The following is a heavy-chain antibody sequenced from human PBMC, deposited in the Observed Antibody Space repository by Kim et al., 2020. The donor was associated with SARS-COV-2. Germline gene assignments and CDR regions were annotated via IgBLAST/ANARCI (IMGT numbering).Heavy chain of an antibody. Sequence: DYVKGHFTISRDNTKNSVLLQMNSLRADDTAVYYCARIIVTYYYYGMGVWGQGTTVTVSS. CDR3: ARIIVTYYYYGMGV. D-gene: IGHD3-22*01. V-gene: IGHV3-11*01. J-gene: IGHJ6*02.